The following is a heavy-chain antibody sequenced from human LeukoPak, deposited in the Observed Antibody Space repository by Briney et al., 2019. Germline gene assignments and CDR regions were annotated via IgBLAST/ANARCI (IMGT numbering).Heavy chain of an antibody. D-gene: IGHD5-12*01. Sequence: SETLSLTCTVPGDSISSSSYYWGWIRQPPGKGLEWIGSIYYSGRTYYNPSLTSRVTISVDTSKRQLSLKLSSVTAADTAVYYCARRGYSDTWRHSPFDYWGQGTLVTVSS. CDR3: ARRGYSDTWRHSPFDY. CDR1: GDSISSSSYY. V-gene: IGHV4-39*01. J-gene: IGHJ4*02. CDR2: IYYSGRT.